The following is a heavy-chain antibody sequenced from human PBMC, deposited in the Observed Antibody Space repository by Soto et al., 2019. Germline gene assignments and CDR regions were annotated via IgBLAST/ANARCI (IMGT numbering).Heavy chain of an antibody. Sequence: SETLSLTCTVSGGSISSSSYYWGWIRQPPGKGLEWIGSIYYSGSTYYNPSLKSRVTISVATSKNQFSLKLSSVTAADTAVYYCARLPSSSPDYYYYYMDVWGKGTTVTVSS. CDR1: GGSISSSSYY. CDR3: ARLPSSSPDYYYYYMDV. V-gene: IGHV4-39*01. CDR2: IYYSGST. J-gene: IGHJ6*03. D-gene: IGHD6-6*01.